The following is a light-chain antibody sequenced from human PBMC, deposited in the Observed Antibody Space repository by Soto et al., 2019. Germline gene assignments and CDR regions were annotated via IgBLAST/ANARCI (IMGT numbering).Light chain of an antibody. CDR2: DVA. CDR1: SNDIGGYSY. CDR3: SAYTGSYTRI. J-gene: IGLJ1*01. Sequence: QSALTQPASVSGSPGQSITISRTGTSNDIGGYSYVSWYQQYPGKAPKLMIYDVANRPSGVSNRFSGSRSGNTASLTISGLQPEDEADYYCSAYTGSYTRIFGTGTKLTVL. V-gene: IGLV2-14*03.